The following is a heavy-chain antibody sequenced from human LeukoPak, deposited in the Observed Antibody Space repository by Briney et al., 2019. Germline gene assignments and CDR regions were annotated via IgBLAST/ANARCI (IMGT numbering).Heavy chain of an antibody. CDR2: IYLGDSET. CDR1: GYRFSNYW. V-gene: IGHV5-51*01. J-gene: IGHJ4*02. Sequence: GESLKISCQGSGYRFSNYWIAWVRQMPGKGLEWMGIIYLGDSETKYRPSFQGQVTISVDKSISTAFLQWSSLKASDTAIYYCARLACSTTSCHSGSSYYFDYWGQGTLVTVSS. CDR3: ARLACSTTSCHSGSSYYFDY. D-gene: IGHD2-2*02.